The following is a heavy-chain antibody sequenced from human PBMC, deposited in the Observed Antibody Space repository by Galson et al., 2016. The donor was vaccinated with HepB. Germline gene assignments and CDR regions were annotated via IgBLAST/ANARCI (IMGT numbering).Heavy chain of an antibody. CDR1: GFTFSSYG. Sequence: SLRLSCAASGFTFSSYGMHWVRQAPGKGLEWVAVIWYDGSNKNYADSVKGRFTISRDNSKNTVYLQMNSLRAEDTAVYYCAGEVGYSYVVTINWFDPWGQGTLVTVSS. J-gene: IGHJ5*02. CDR3: AGEVGYSYVVTINWFDP. V-gene: IGHV3-33*01. CDR2: IWYDGSNK. D-gene: IGHD5-18*01.